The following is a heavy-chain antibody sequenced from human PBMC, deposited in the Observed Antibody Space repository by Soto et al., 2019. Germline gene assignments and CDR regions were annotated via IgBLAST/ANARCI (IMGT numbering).Heavy chain of an antibody. J-gene: IGHJ4*02. CDR3: GGVVAATNNPDY. CDR1: GFTFSSYS. D-gene: IGHD2-15*01. Sequence: EVQLVESGGGQVKPGGSLRLSCAASGFTFSSYSMNWVRQAPGKGLEWVSSISSSSSYIYYADSVKGRFTISRDNAKNSLYLQMNSLRAEDTAVYYCGGVVAATNNPDYWGQGTLVTVSS. V-gene: IGHV3-21*01. CDR2: ISSSSSYI.